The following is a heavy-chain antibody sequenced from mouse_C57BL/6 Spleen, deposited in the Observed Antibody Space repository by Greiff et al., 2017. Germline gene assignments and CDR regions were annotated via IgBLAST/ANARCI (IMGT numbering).Heavy chain of an antibody. D-gene: IGHD2-13*01. J-gene: IGHJ2*01. CDR2: ISDGGSYT. CDR3: ARDRYYDDHYCDY. V-gene: IGHV5-4*01. Sequence: EVQRVESGGGLVKPGGSLKLSCAASGFTFSSYAMSWVRQTPEKRLEWVATISDGGSYTYYPDNVKGRFTISRDNAKNNLYLQMSHLKSEDTAMYYCARDRYYDDHYCDYWGQGTTLTVAS. CDR1: GFTFSSYA.